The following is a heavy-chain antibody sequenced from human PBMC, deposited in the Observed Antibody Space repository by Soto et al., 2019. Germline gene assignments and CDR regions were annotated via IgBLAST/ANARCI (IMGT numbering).Heavy chain of an antibody. CDR3: AKSCELYYDFWSGYYTGRPFDY. J-gene: IGHJ4*02. V-gene: IGHV3-30*18. Sequence: PGGSLRLSCAASGFTFSSYGMHWVRQAPGKGLEWVAVISYDGSNKYYADSVKGRFTISRDNSKNTLYLQMNSLRAEDTAVYYCAKSCELYYDFWSGYYTGRPFDYRGQGTLVTVSS. CDR1: GFTFSSYG. CDR2: ISYDGSNK. D-gene: IGHD3-3*01.